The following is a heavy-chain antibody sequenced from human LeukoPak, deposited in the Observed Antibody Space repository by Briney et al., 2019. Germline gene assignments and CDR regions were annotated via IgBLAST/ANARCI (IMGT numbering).Heavy chain of an antibody. Sequence: PGGSLRLSCAASGFTFSSYEMNWVRQAPGKGPEWVSYISSSGSTIYYADSVKGRFTISRDNAKNSLYLQMNSLRAEDTAVYYCASQGYNWNYWFDPWGQGTLVTVSS. V-gene: IGHV3-48*03. D-gene: IGHD1-7*01. J-gene: IGHJ5*02. CDR2: ISSSGSTI. CDR3: ASQGYNWNYWFDP. CDR1: GFTFSSYE.